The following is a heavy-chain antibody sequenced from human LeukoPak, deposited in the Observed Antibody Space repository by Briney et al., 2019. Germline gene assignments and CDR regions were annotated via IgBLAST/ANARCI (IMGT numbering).Heavy chain of an antibody. D-gene: IGHD5-24*01. CDR1: GGTFSSYA. CDR2: IIPIFGTA. CDR3: ALTGGRWLQFDC. Sequence: ASVKVSCKASGGTFSSYAISWVRQAPGQGLEWMGRIIPIFGTANYAQKFQGRVTITTDESTSTAYMELSSLRSEDTAVYYCALTGGRWLQFDCWGQGTLVTVSS. J-gene: IGHJ4*02. V-gene: IGHV1-69*05.